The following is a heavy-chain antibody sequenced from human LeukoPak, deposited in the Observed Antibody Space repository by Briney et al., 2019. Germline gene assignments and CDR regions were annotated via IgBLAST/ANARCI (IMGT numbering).Heavy chain of an antibody. CDR1: GYTFTGYY. D-gene: IGHD6-19*01. V-gene: IGHV1-2*02. Sequence: GASVKVSCKASGYTFTGYYMRWVRQAPGQGLEWMGWINPNSGGTNYAQKFQGRVTMTRDTSISTAYMELSRLRSDDTAVYYCARFGLGKHIEVAGIPFDIWGQGTMVTVSS. J-gene: IGHJ3*02. CDR3: ARFGLGKHIEVAGIPFDI. CDR2: INPNSGGT.